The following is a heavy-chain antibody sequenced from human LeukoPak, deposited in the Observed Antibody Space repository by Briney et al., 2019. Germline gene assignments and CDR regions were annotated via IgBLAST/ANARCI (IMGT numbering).Heavy chain of an antibody. CDR1: GYTFTGYY. CDR3: ARGDTLYGSSAHAGY. Sequence: SVKVSCKASGYTFTGYYMHWVRQAPGQGLEWMGGIIPIFGTPNYAQNFQGRVTITADTSTNTAYMELSSLRSGDTAVYYCARGDTLYGSSAHAGYWGQGTLVTVSS. D-gene: IGHD6-13*01. J-gene: IGHJ4*02. CDR2: IIPIFGTP. V-gene: IGHV1-69*06.